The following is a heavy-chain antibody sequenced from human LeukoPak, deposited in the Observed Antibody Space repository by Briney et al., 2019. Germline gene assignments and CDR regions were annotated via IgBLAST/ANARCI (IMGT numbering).Heavy chain of an antibody. D-gene: IGHD1-1*01. CDR1: GFTFTAYY. Sequence: ASVRVSCKASGFTFTAYYIHWVRQAPGQGLEWMGWISAYNGNTNYAQKLQGRVTMTTDTSTSTAYMELRSLRSDDTAVYYCARDQGLFRDWTPFYYYYGMDVWGQGTTVTVSS. CDR3: ARDQGLFRDWTPFYYYYGMDV. V-gene: IGHV1-18*04. J-gene: IGHJ6*02. CDR2: ISAYNGNT.